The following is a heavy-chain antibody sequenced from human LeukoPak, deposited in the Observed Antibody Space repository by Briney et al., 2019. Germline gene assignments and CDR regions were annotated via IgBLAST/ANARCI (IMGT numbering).Heavy chain of an antibody. CDR2: IKQDGTEK. CDR3: ARLSEMFRGPQVIYYFDY. V-gene: IGHV3-7*01. Sequence: GGSLRLPCGASGFSFTTYWMAWVRQAPGKGLEWVANIKQDGTEKYYVDSVKGRFTISRDYARNSLYLQLNSLRAEDTAVYYCARLSEMFRGPQVIYYFDYWGQGTLVTVSS. D-gene: IGHD3-10*01. J-gene: IGHJ4*02. CDR1: GFSFTTYW.